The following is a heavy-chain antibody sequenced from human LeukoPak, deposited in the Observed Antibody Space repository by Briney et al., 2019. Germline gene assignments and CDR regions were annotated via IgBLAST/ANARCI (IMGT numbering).Heavy chain of an antibody. J-gene: IGHJ4*02. Sequence: KAGGSLRLSCAASGFTFNTYSINWVRQAPGRGLEWVSSISSSSSYIYYADSVKGRFTISRDNAKNSLYLQMNSLGAEDTAVYYCARGRGGYYFDYWGQGTLVTVSS. V-gene: IGHV3-21*01. D-gene: IGHD3-16*01. CDR1: GFTFNTYS. CDR3: ARGRGGYYFDY. CDR2: ISSSSSYI.